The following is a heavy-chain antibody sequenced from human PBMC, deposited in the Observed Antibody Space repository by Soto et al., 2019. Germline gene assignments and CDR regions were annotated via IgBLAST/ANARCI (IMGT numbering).Heavy chain of an antibody. J-gene: IGHJ3*02. CDR2: ISAYNDNT. D-gene: IGHD6-6*01. Sequence: ASVKVSCKASGYTFTSYGISWVRQAPGQGLEWMGWISAYNDNTNYAQKLQGRVTMTTDTSTSTAYMELRSLRSDDTAVYYCARDMTEYSSSSDAFDIWGQGTMVTVSS. V-gene: IGHV1-18*01. CDR3: ARDMTEYSSSSDAFDI. CDR1: GYTFTSYG.